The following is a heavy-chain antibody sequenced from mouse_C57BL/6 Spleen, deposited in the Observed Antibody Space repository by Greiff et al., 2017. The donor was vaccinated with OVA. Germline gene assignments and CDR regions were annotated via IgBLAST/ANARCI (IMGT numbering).Heavy chain of an antibody. D-gene: IGHD2-2*01. CDR3: ARGGWLREDAMDY. J-gene: IGHJ4*01. Sequence: EVHLVESEGGLVQPGSSMKLSCTASGFTFSDYYMAWVRQVPEKGLEWVANINYDGSSTYYLDSLKSRFIISRDNAKNILYLQMSSLKSEDTATYYCARGGWLREDAMDYWGQGTSVTVSS. CDR2: INYDGSST. V-gene: IGHV5-16*01. CDR1: GFTFSDYY.